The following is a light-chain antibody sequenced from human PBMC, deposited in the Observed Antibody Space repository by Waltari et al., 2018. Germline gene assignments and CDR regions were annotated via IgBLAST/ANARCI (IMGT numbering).Light chain of an antibody. V-gene: IGLV2-23*01. Sequence: QSALTQPASLSGSPGQSITIPCAATKTDIGTYNFVSWFQPFPGQAPQLIVSEAPKRPSGVSYRFSGSKSGNTASLTISGLQAEDEADYYCCSYAGGSRVIFGGGTKLTVL. CDR3: CSYAGGSRVI. CDR1: KTDIGTYNF. J-gene: IGLJ2*01. CDR2: EAP.